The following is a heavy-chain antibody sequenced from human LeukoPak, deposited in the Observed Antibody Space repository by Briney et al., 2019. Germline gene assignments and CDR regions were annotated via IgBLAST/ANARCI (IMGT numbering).Heavy chain of an antibody. CDR1: GYSISSGYY. Sequence: PSETLSLTCTVSGYSISSGYYWGWIRQPPGKGLEWIGSIYHSGSTYYNPSLKSRVTISVDTSKNQFSLKLSSVTAADTAVYYCAREARTKVNYYGSGSYYDYWGQGTLVTVSS. D-gene: IGHD3-10*01. CDR3: AREARTKVNYYGSGSYYDY. J-gene: IGHJ4*02. CDR2: IYHSGST. V-gene: IGHV4-38-2*02.